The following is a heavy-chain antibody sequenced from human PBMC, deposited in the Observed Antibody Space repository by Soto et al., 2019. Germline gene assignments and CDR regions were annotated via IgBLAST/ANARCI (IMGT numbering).Heavy chain of an antibody. Sequence: GGSLRLSCAASGFTFSSYGMQWVRQAPGKGLEWVAVISYDGSNKYYADSVKGRFTISRDNSKNTLYLQMNSLRAEDTAVYYCAKQGYCTNGVCRAYYYYYGMDVWGQGTTVTVSS. CDR3: AKQGYCTNGVCRAYYYYYGMDV. V-gene: IGHV3-30*18. CDR2: ISYDGSNK. D-gene: IGHD2-8*01. J-gene: IGHJ6*02. CDR1: GFTFSSYG.